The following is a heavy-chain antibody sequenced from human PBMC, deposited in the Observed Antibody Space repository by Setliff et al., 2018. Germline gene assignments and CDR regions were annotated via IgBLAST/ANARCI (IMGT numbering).Heavy chain of an antibody. D-gene: IGHD3-3*01. CDR2: IYYSGST. J-gene: IGHJ4*02. Sequence: ETLSLTCTVSGGSISSHYWSWIRQPPGKGLEWIGYIYYSGSTNYNPSLKSRVTISVDTSKNQFSLKLSSVTAADTAVYYCARVSMYYNFWSGYYGERGEYFDYWGQGTLVTVS. V-gene: IGHV4-59*11. CDR3: ARVSMYYNFWSGYYGERGEYFDY. CDR1: GGSISSHY.